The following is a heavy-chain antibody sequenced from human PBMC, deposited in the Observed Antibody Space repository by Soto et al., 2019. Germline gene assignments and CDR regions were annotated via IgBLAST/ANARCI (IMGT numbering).Heavy chain of an antibody. J-gene: IGHJ6*03. D-gene: IGHD6-6*01. Sequence: PGGSLGLSCAASGFSFGSYGMHWVRQAPGKGLEWVAVIWYDGSNKYYADSVKGRFTISRDNSKNTLYLQMNSLRAEDTAVYYCARRYSSSSGANYYYMDVWGKGTTVTVSS. CDR3: ARRYSSSSGANYYYMDV. CDR1: GFSFGSYG. CDR2: IWYDGSNK. V-gene: IGHV3-33*01.